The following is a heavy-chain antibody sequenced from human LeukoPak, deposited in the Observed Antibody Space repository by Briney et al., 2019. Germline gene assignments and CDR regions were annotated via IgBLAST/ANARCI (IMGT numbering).Heavy chain of an antibody. V-gene: IGHV3-33*01. J-gene: IGHJ1*01. CDR1: GFTFSSYG. D-gene: IGHD6-13*01. Sequence: GGSLRLSCAASGFTFSSYGMHWVRQAPGKGLEWAAVIWYDGSNKYYADSVKGRFTISRDNSKNTLYLQMNSLRAEDTAVYYCARDLSSSWYFFQHWGQGTLVTVSS. CDR3: ARDLSSSWYFFQH. CDR2: IWYDGSNK.